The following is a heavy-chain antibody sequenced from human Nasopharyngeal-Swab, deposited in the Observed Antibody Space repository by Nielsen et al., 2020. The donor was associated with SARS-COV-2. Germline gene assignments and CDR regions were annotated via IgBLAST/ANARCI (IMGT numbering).Heavy chain of an antibody. CDR1: GGTFSSYA. D-gene: IGHD2-8*01. CDR3: ARDPGVGSDCTNGVCYTIFDY. CDR2: IIPIFGTA. Sequence: SVNVPCKASGGTFSSYAISWVRQAPGQGLEWMGGIIPIFGTANYAQKFQGRVTITADESTSTAYMELSSLRSEDTAVYYCARDPGVGSDCTNGVCYTIFDYWGQGTLVTVSS. J-gene: IGHJ4*02. V-gene: IGHV1-69*13.